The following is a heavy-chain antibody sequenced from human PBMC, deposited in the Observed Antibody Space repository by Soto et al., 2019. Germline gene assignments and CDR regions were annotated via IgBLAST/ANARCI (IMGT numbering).Heavy chain of an antibody. CDR2: IYYSGST. CDR1: GGSISSYY. CDR3: ATGPSTFAWFDP. J-gene: IGHJ5*02. Sequence: SETLSLTCTVSGGSISSYYWSWIRQPPGKGLEWIGYIYYSGSTNYNPPLKSRVTISVDTSKNQFSLKLSSVTAADTAVYYCATGPSTFAWFDPWGQGTLVTVSS. V-gene: IGHV4-59*01. D-gene: IGHD3-16*01.